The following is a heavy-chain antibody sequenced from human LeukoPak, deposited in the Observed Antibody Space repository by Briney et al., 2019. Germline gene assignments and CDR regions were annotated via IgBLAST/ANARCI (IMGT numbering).Heavy chain of an antibody. CDR3: AKDIGATAANDGYLDY. CDR2: ISGSGGST. Sequence: GGSLRLSCAASGFTFSSYAMSWVRQAPGKGLEWVSAISGSGGSTYYADSVKGRFTISRDNSKNTLYLQMNSLRAEDTAVYYCAKDIGATAANDGYLDYWGQGTLVTVSS. D-gene: IGHD1-1*01. V-gene: IGHV3-23*01. CDR1: GFTFSSYA. J-gene: IGHJ4*02.